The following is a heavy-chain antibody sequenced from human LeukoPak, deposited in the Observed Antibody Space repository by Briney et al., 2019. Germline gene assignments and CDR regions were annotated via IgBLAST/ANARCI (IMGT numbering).Heavy chain of an antibody. V-gene: IGHV4-39*01. D-gene: IGHD3-22*01. CDR1: GGSISSSSHY. Sequence: SETLSLTCTVSGGSISSSSHYWGWIRQPPGKGPEWIGSIYYSGSTYYNPSLKSRVTISVDTSKNQFSLKLSSVTAADTAVYYCARAGDRSGYSDYWGQGTLVTVSS. CDR2: IYYSGST. CDR3: ARAGDRSGYSDY. J-gene: IGHJ4*02.